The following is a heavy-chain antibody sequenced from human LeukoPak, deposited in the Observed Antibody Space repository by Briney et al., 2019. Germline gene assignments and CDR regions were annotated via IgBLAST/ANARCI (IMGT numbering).Heavy chain of an antibody. CDR1: GFTFSSYS. Sequence: GGSLRLSCAASGFTFSSYSMNWVRQAPGKGLEWVSYISSSSSTIYYADSVKGRFTISRDNAKNSLYLQMNSLRAEDTAVYYCARDLYSGSDSYWGQGTLVTVSS. D-gene: IGHD5-12*01. V-gene: IGHV3-48*01. CDR2: ISSSSSTI. J-gene: IGHJ4*02. CDR3: ARDLYSGSDSY.